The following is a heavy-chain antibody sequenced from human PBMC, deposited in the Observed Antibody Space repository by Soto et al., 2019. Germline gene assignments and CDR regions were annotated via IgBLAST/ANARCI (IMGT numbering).Heavy chain of an antibody. CDR2: IIPIFGTA. D-gene: IGHD2-15*01. CDR1: GGTFSSYA. V-gene: IGHV1-69*13. CDR3: ASDSGWDSVVYYGQNWLGP. Sequence: ASVKVSCKASGGTFSSYAISWVRQAPGQGLEWMGGIIPIFGTANCAQKFQGRVTITADESTSTAYMELSSLRSEDTAAYYCASDSGWDSVVYYGQNWLGPWGQGTL. J-gene: IGHJ5*02.